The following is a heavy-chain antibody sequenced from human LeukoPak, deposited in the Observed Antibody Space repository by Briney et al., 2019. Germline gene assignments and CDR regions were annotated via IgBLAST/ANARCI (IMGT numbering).Heavy chain of an antibody. CDR1: GGSISSYY. V-gene: IGHV4-59*01. Sequence: SETLSLTCNVSGGSISSYYWSWIRQPPGKGLEWIGYIYYSGSTNYNPSLKSRVTISVDTSKNQFSLKLTSVTAADTAVYYCARMGPPLRGVRYYYYMDVWAKGPRSPSP. CDR2: IYYSGST. D-gene: IGHD3-10*01. J-gene: IGHJ6*03. CDR3: ARMGPPLRGVRYYYYMDV.